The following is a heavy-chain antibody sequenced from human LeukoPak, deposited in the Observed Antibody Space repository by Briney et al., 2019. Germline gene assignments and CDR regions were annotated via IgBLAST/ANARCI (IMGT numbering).Heavy chain of an antibody. CDR3: ARDGPSVGIDF. V-gene: IGHV3-7*01. CDR1: GFTFSSYW. CDR2: IKKEGNEK. Sequence: PGGSLRLSCAASGFTFSSYWMSCVRQAPGKGLEWVANIKKEGNEKYYVDSVRGRFTISRDNAKTSLYLQMNSLRAEDTAVYYCARDGPSVGIDFWGQGALVTVSS. D-gene: IGHD7-27*01. J-gene: IGHJ4*02.